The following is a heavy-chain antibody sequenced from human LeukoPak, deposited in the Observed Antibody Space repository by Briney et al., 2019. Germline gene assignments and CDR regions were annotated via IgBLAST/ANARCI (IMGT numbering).Heavy chain of an antibody. V-gene: IGHV1-2*06. D-gene: IGHD3-9*01. CDR3: ASTPGGWYFDIWYDY. Sequence: ASVKVSCKASGYTFTGYYMHWVRQAPGQGLEWMGRINPNSGCTNYAQKFQGRVTMTRDTSIRTAYMELSRLRSDDTAVDYCASTPGGWYFDIWYDYWGQGTLVTVSS. CDR1: GYTFTGYY. CDR2: INPNSGCT. J-gene: IGHJ4*02.